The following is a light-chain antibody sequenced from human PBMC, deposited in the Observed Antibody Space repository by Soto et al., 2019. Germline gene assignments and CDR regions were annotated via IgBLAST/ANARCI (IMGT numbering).Light chain of an antibody. CDR3: QQSRDWPLT. V-gene: IGKV3-11*01. J-gene: IGKJ4*01. CDR1: QSVSSN. CDR2: DAS. Sequence: EIVLTQSPATLSLSPGERATLSCRASQSVSSNLVWYQQKPGQAPRLLIYDASNRATGIPVRFSGSGSGTDFTLTISSLEPEDFAVYYCQQSRDWPLTFGGGTKVDIK.